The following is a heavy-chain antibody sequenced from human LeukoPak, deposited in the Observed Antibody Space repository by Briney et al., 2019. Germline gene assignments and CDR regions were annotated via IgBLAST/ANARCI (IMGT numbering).Heavy chain of an antibody. CDR2: IHSSGST. Sequence: PSQTLSLTCTFSGGSISSSRYYWTWIRQHPGKGLEWIGSIHSSGSTDYNPSLKSRVIVSRDTSRNHISLRLSSVTAADAAVYYCARDVSGWGYAFDIWGQGTMVTVSS. CDR1: GGSISSSRYY. V-gene: IGHV4-31*03. CDR3: ARDVSGWGYAFDI. D-gene: IGHD6-25*01. J-gene: IGHJ3*02.